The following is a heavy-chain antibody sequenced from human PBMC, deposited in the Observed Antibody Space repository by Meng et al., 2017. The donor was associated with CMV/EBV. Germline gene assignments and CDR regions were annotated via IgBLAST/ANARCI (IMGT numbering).Heavy chain of an antibody. D-gene: IGHD3-22*01. V-gene: IGHV4-61*01. Sequence: SETLSLTCTVSGGSVSSGSYYWSWIRQPPGKGLEWIGYIYYSGSTNYNPSLKSRVTISVDTSKNQFSLKLSSVTAADTAVYYCARLIRTYYYDSSGYERDYWGQGTLVTVSS. CDR2: IYYSGST. J-gene: IGHJ4*02. CDR1: GGSVSSGSYY. CDR3: ARLIRTYYYDSSGYERDY.